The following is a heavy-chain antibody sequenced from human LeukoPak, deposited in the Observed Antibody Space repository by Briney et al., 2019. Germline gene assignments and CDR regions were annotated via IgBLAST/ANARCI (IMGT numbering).Heavy chain of an antibody. CDR1: GFTFSSYE. J-gene: IGHJ6*02. D-gene: IGHD4-11*01. CDR2: ISSSGSTI. V-gene: IGHV3-48*03. Sequence: GGSLRLSCAASGFTFSSYEMNWVRQAPGKGLEWVSYISSSGSTIYYADSVKGRFTISRDNAKNSLYLQMNSLRAEDTAVYYCASNFPSATTSLGYYYGMDVWGQGTTVTVSS. CDR3: ASNFPSATTSLGYYYGMDV.